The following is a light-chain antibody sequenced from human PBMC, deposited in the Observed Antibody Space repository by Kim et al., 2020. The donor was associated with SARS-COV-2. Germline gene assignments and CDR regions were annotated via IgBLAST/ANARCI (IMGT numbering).Light chain of an antibody. CDR3: CSYAGSSPYV. CDR1: STDIGSYNL. CDR2: EVT. Sequence: QSALTQPASVSGSPGQSITISCTGSSTDIGSYNLVSWYQYHPGKAPKLMIYEVTKRPSGVSNRFSGSKSGNTASLTISGLQAEDEADYYCCSYAGSSPYVFGTGTKGTVL. J-gene: IGLJ1*01. V-gene: IGLV2-23*02.